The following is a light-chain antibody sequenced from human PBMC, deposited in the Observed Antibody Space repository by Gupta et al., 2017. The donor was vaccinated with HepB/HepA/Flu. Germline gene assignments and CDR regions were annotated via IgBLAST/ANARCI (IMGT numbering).Light chain of an antibody. CDR3: QQRDSTPQT. J-gene: IGKJ1*01. CDR1: QSISIY. Sequence: ASVGDRVTITCRASQSISIYLNWYQQKPGKAPNLLIYAASSLQSGVPSRFSGSGSGTDFTLTISSLQREDFATYYCQQRDSTPQTFGQGTKVEIK. CDR2: AAS. V-gene: IGKV1-39*01.